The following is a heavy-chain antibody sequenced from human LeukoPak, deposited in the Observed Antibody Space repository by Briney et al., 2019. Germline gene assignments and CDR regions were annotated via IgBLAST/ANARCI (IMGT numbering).Heavy chain of an antibody. CDR1: GGTFSSYE. V-gene: IGHV1-18*01. CDR2: ISAYNGNT. J-gene: IGHJ4*02. D-gene: IGHD3-22*01. CDR3: ARDRGNYDSSDPLDY. Sequence: ASVKVSCKASGGTFSSYEISWVRQAPGQGLEWMGWISAYNGNTNYAQKLQGRVTMTTDASTSTAYMELRSLRSDDTAVYYCARDRGNYDSSDPLDYWGQGTLATVSS.